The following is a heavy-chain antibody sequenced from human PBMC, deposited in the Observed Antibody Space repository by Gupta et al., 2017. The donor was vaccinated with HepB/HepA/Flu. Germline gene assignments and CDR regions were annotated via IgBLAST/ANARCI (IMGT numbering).Heavy chain of an antibody. CDR1: AFTLRSYA. V-gene: IGHV3-23*01. Sequence: EVQLLESGGGLVQPGGSLRLSYAASAFTLRSYAMSWVRQAPGKGLEWVSAISGRGGSTYYADSGKGRFTISRDNSKNTLYLQMNSLRAEDTAVYYCAKVLRAWVTASRGVDSDAFDIWGQGTMVTVPS. D-gene: IGHD2-21*02. CDR3: AKVLRAWVTASRGVDSDAFDI. J-gene: IGHJ3*02. CDR2: ISGRGGST.